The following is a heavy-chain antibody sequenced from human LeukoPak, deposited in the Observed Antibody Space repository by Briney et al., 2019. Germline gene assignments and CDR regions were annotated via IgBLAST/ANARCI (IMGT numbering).Heavy chain of an antibody. V-gene: IGHV3-66*01. Sequence: GGSLRLSCAASGFTFSSYSMNWVRQAPGKGLEWVSVIYSGGSTYYADSVKGRFTISRDNSKNTLYLQMNSLRAEDTAVYYCARDRQWHTYWGQGTLVTVSS. CDR2: IYSGGST. D-gene: IGHD6-19*01. CDR3: ARDRQWHTY. J-gene: IGHJ4*02. CDR1: GFTFSSYS.